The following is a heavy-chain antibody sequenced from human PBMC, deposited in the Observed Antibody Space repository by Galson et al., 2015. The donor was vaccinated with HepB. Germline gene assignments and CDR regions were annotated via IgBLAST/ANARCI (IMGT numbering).Heavy chain of an antibody. CDR2: IRSAGTIT. CDR3: AKRGDVYYSDSRGDYHCFDH. CDR1: GFTFSKYA. V-gene: IGHV3-23*05. J-gene: IGHJ4*02. D-gene: IGHD3-22*01. Sequence: SLRLYCAASGFTFSKYAMTWVRQAPGKGLEWVSSIRSAGTITYYADSVRGRFTITRDNSKNTLNLQMNSLRDEDTAIYYCAKRGDVYYSDSRGDYHCFDHGGQGVLVTVSS.